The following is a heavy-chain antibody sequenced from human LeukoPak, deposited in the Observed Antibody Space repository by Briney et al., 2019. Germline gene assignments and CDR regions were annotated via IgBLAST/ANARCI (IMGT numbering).Heavy chain of an antibody. CDR2: IIPILGIA. D-gene: IGHD3-10*02. Sequence: GASVKVSCKASGGTFSSYAISWVRQAPGQGLEWMGRIIPILGIANYAQKFQGRVTITADKSTSTAYMELSSLRSEDTAVYYCASIPRPITMYYFDYWGQGTLVTVS. V-gene: IGHV1-69*04. CDR1: GGTFSSYA. CDR3: ASIPRPITMYYFDY. J-gene: IGHJ4*02.